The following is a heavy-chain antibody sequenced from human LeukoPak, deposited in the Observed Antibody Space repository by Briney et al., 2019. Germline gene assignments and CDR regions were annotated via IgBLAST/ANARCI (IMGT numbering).Heavy chain of an antibody. D-gene: IGHD4-17*01. CDR3: ARSMTTVPYYFDY. CDR2: IYPGDSDT. Sequence: GESLKISRKGSGYSFTSYWIGWVRQMPGKGLEWMGIIYPGDSDTRYSPSFQGQVTISADKSISTAYLQWSSLKASDTAMYYCARSMTTVPYYFDYWGQGTLVTVSS. J-gene: IGHJ4*02. CDR1: GYSFTSYW. V-gene: IGHV5-51*01.